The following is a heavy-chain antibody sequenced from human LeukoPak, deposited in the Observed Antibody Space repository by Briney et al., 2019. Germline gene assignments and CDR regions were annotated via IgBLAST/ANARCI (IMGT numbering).Heavy chain of an antibody. CDR3: ARGLNNRKSGRRFDVFEI. D-gene: IGHD1-14*01. V-gene: IGHV4-59*01. CDR1: GGSISTYY. J-gene: IGHJ3*02. CDR2: AYYSGST. Sequence: PSETLSLTCTVSGGSISTYYWSWIRQPPGKGLHWIGYAYYSGSTNYNPSLKSRVTISADTSKNQFSLRLSSVTAADTAVYYCARGLNNRKSGRRFDVFEIWGQGTMVTVSS.